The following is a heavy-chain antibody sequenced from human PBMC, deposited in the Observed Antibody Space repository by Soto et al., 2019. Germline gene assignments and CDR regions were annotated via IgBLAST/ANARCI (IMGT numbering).Heavy chain of an antibody. J-gene: IGHJ6*02. D-gene: IGHD3-3*01. CDR1: GYSFTSYY. CDR3: ARDRDFWTGYEYYYYAMDV. CDR2: INPNSTSA. Sequence: QVQLVQSGSEVKKPGASVKVSCKASGYSFTSYYLHWVRQAPGQGLEWMGIINPNSTSASYAQKFRGRVTMTRDTSTSTVYMELSTLRSEDTAVYYCARDRDFWTGYEYYYYAMDVWGQGTTVTVSS. V-gene: IGHV1-46*01.